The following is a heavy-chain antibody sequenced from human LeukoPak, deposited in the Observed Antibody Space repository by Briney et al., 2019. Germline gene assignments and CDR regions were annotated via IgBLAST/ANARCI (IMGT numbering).Heavy chain of an antibody. CDR1: GFTVSSNY. CDR3: ARGGGYYWFDP. D-gene: IGHD2-15*01. CDR2: IYSGGST. V-gene: IGHV3-66*02. Sequence: GGSLRLSCAASGFTVSSNYMSWVRQAPGKGLEWVSVIYSGGSTYYADSVKGRFTISRDTSKNTLYLRMNSLRAEDTAVYYCARGGGYYWFDPWGQGTLVTVSS. J-gene: IGHJ5*02.